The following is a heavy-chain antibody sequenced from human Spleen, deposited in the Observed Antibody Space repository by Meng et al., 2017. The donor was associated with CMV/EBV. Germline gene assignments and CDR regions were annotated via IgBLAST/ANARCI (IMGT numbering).Heavy chain of an antibody. V-gene: IGHV3-7*03. CDR3: VTRGDWFDN. CDR1: GFTFSMYG. D-gene: IGHD3-9*01. CDR2: IRQDGGET. Sequence: GESLKISCAASGFTFSMYGMSWVRQSPGKGLEWVANIRQDGGETYYLDSVKGRFTISRDNPRNSLYLQMNSLRAEDTAVYHCVTRGDWFDNWGHGTLVTVSS. J-gene: IGHJ4*01.